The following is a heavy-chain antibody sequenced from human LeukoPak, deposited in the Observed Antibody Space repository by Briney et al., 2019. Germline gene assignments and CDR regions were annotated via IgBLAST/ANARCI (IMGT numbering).Heavy chain of an antibody. D-gene: IGHD3-10*02. V-gene: IGHV3-7*01. CDR2: IKQDGSEK. CDR1: GFTFSSYW. CDR3: ARDDVQPELFFDH. J-gene: IGHJ5*02. Sequence: GGSLRLSCAASGFTFSSYWMSWVRQAPGKGLEWVANIKQDGSEKYYVDSVKGRFTISRDNAKNSLYLQMNSLRVEDTAVYYCARDDVQPELFFDHWGQGTLVTVSS.